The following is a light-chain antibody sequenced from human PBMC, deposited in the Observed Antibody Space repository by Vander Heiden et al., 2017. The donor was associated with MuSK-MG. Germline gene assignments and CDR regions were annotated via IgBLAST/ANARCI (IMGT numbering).Light chain of an antibody. V-gene: IGLV2-11*01. Sequence: QSALTQPRSVSVSPGQSVAISCSGTNGDVGGYNYVSWYQQHPGQAPNFMIYDVTKRPSGVPDRFSGSKSGNTASLTISGLQAEDDADYYCCSYAGNPYVFGTGTTVTVL. CDR3: CSYAGNPYV. CDR2: DVT. CDR1: NGDVGGYNY. J-gene: IGLJ1*01.